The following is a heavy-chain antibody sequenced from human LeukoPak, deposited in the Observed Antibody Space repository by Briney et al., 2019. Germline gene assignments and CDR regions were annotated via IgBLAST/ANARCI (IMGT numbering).Heavy chain of an antibody. Sequence: SETLSLTCSVSGGYINSYYWSWLRQPPGKGLEWIGYIYYTGSTNYNPSLESRVTISIDTSKKQLSLKLRSVTAADTAVYYCARERRKSSKPNDAFDIWGQGTIVTVSS. D-gene: IGHD4-11*01. J-gene: IGHJ3*02. CDR1: GGYINSYY. CDR2: IYYTGST. CDR3: ARERRKSSKPNDAFDI. V-gene: IGHV4-59*01.